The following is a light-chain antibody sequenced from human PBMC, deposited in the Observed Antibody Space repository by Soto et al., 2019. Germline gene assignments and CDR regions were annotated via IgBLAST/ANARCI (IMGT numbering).Light chain of an antibody. Sequence: QSALTQPSSASGSPGQSVTISCTGTSSDVGGYNYVSWYQQHPGKAPKLIIYEVTKRPSGVPDRFSGSKSGNTASLTVSGLKPEDEADYYCSSYAGSNNLGVFGTGTKVTVL. CDR1: SSDVGGYNY. J-gene: IGLJ1*01. V-gene: IGLV2-8*01. CDR3: SSYAGSNNLGV. CDR2: EVT.